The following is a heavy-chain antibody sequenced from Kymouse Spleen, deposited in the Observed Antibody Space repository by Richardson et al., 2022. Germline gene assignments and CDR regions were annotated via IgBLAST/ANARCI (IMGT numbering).Heavy chain of an antibody. V-gene: IGHV3-33*01. CDR3: ARDRGITGTTLDY. CDR2: IWYDGSNK. CDR1: GFTFSSYG. J-gene: IGHJ4*02. Sequence: QVQLVESGGGVVQPGRSLRLSCAASGFTFSSYGMHWVRQAPGKGLEWVAVIWYDGSNKYYADSVKGRFTISRDNSKNTLYLQMNSLRAEDTAVYYCARDRGITGTTLDYWGQGTLVTVSS. D-gene: IGHD1-7*01.